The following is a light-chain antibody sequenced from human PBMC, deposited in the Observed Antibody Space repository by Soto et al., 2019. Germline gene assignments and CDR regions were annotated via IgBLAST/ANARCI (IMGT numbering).Light chain of an antibody. CDR1: QSVSSSY. V-gene: IGKV3-20*01. J-gene: IGKJ1*01. CDR2: GAS. Sequence: EIVLTQSPGTLSLSPGERATLACRASQSVSSSYLAWYQQKPGQAPRLLIYGASSRATGIPDRFSGSGSGKDFTLTISRLDHEDFAVYYCQQYGSSPTFGQGTQVAIK. CDR3: QQYGSSPT.